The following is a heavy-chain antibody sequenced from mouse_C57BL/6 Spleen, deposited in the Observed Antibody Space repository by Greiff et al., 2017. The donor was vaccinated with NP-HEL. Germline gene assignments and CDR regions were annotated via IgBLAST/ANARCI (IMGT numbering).Heavy chain of an antibody. V-gene: IGHV1-74*01. D-gene: IGHD2-3*01. J-gene: IGHJ4*01. CDR1: GYTFTSYW. CDR2: IHPSDSDT. Sequence: VQLQQSGAELVKPGASVKVSCKASGYTFTSYWMHWVKQRPGQGLEWIGRIHPSDSDTNYNQKFKGKATLTVDKSSSTAYMQLSSLTSEDSAVYYCAIDGYSFTLAMDYWGQGTSVTVSS. CDR3: AIDGYSFTLAMDY.